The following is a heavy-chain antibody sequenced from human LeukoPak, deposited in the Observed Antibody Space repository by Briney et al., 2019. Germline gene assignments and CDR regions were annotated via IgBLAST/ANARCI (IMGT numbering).Heavy chain of an antibody. Sequence: SETLSLTCTVSGDSINTGGYYWNWIRQHPGKGLEWIGYIYYTGSTYYNPSLKSRPAISLDTSKNRFSLRLSSLPSADPAVYYXXRDXTPXMXYFDYWXQGNLVTVSS. CDR2: IYYTGST. D-gene: IGHD4-11*01. V-gene: IGHV4-31*03. CDR3: XRDXTPXMXYFDY. J-gene: IGHJ4*02. CDR1: GDSINTGGYY.